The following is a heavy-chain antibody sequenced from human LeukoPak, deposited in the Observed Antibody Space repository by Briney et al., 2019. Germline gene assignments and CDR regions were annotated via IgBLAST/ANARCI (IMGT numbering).Heavy chain of an antibody. Sequence: GGCLRLSCAASGFSFSNYAMSWVLQAPGKRLEWVSVISGNSANIYYADSVKGRFTISRDNPKNTLYLQMNSLRVEDTALYYCVKDFDFWGQGTLVTVSS. J-gene: IGHJ4*02. CDR3: VKDFDF. CDR2: ISGNSANI. V-gene: IGHV3-23*01. CDR1: GFSFSNYA.